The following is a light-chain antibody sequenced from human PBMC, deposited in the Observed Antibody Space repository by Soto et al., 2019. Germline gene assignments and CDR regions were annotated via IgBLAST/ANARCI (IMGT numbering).Light chain of an antibody. CDR2: EVS. CDR3: SSYAGSIKFV. J-gene: IGLJ1*01. Sequence: QSVLTQPPSASGSPGRSVTITCTGTSRDVGNYKYVSWYQQHPGKAPKLMIYEVSKRPSGVPDRFSGSKSGNTASLTVSGLQANDEADYYCSSYAGSIKFVFGTGTKVTVL. CDR1: SRDVGNYKY. V-gene: IGLV2-8*01.